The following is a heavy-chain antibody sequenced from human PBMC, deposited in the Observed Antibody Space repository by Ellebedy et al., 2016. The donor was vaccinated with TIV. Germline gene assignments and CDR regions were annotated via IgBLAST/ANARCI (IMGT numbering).Heavy chain of an antibody. Sequence: MPSETLSLTCSVSGGSINNTNSYWGWIRQSPGKGREWLGTIYNVGSTVYSPSLRGLVTLSADTSKTQFSLMLTSVTAADTAVYFCVRMTLVVVVSLGYFDFWGQGALVTVST. CDR3: VRMTLVVVVSLGYFDF. CDR1: GGSINNTNSY. D-gene: IGHD2-21*01. CDR2: IYNVGST. V-gene: IGHV4-39*01. J-gene: IGHJ4*02.